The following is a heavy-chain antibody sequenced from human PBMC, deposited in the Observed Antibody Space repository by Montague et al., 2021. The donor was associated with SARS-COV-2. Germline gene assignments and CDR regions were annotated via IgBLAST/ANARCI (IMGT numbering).Heavy chain of an antibody. CDR1: GFTFRTFA. CDR2: LCGDGGDT. CDR3: AKVVDDDFDSVFPFYYYAMDV. J-gene: IGHJ6*02. D-gene: IGHD3-9*01. V-gene: IGHV3-23*01. Sequence: SLRLSCAASGFTFRTFAMSWVRQAPGKGPEWVSSLCGDGGDTSYADPVKGRFTISSDNSKNTMYLQMNSLRPGDTALYYCAKVVDDDFDSVFPFYYYAMDVWGQGTTVTVSS.